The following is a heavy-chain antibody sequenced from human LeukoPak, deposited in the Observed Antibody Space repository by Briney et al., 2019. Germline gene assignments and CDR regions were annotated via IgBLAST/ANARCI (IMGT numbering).Heavy chain of an antibody. CDR2: ISYDGSNK. D-gene: IGHD2-21*01. Sequence: GALRLSCAASGFTFSSYAMHWVRQAPGKGLEWVAVISYDGSNKYYADSVKGRFTISRDNSKNTLFLQMNSLRSEDTAVYYCARSIQRGYNWFDPWGQGTLVTVSS. J-gene: IGHJ5*02. V-gene: IGHV3-30-3*01. CDR1: GFTFSSYA. CDR3: ARSIQRGYNWFDP.